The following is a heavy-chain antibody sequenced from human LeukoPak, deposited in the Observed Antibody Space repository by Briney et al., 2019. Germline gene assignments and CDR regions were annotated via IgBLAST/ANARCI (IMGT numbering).Heavy chain of an antibody. Sequence: ASVKVSCKASGYIFTNYAIHWVRQAPGQRPEWMGWINAGNGNTKYSQKLQGRVIIARDTSASTAYMELSSLRSEDTAVYYCARLGLEVGGPNWFDPWGQGTLVTVSS. J-gene: IGHJ5*02. V-gene: IGHV1-3*01. CDR2: INAGNGNT. CDR1: GYIFTNYA. D-gene: IGHD1-1*01. CDR3: ARLGLEVGGPNWFDP.